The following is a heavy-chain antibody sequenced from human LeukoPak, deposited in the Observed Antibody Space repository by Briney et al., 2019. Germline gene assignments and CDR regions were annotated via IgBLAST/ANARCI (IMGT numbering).Heavy chain of an antibody. CDR1: GGSISSYY. J-gene: IGHJ5*02. D-gene: IGHD5-24*01. CDR3: ARGSSSRDGYNS. Sequence: SETLSLTCTVSGGSISSYYWSWIRQPAGKGLEWIGRIYASGSTNYNPSLKSRVTMSADTSKNQFSLKLSSVTAADTAVYYCARGSSSRDGYNSWGQGTLVTVSS. CDR2: IYASGST. V-gene: IGHV4-4*07.